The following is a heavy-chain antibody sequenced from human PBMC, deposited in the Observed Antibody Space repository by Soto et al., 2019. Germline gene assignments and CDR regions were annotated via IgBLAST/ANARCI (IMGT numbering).Heavy chain of an antibody. Sequence: QVQLVQSGAEVKKPGASVKVSCKASGYTFISYGISWVRQAPGQGLEWMGWISAYNGNTKYAQKLQGRVTMTTDTSTRTAYMELRSLRSDDTAVYYCARDLDDYVWGSYPSPDSFDIWGQGTMVTVS. CDR2: ISAYNGNT. V-gene: IGHV1-18*01. CDR3: ARDLDDYVWGSYPSPDSFDI. D-gene: IGHD3-16*02. CDR1: GYTFISYG. J-gene: IGHJ3*02.